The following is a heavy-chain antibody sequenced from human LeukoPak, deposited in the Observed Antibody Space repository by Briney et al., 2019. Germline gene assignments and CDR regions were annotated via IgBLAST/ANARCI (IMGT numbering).Heavy chain of an antibody. CDR2: INRDGSNT. J-gene: IGHJ4*02. D-gene: IGHD3-10*01. CDR1: GFIFSTYA. CDR3: AREETMGY. Sequence: GGSLRLSCAASGFIFSTYAMSWVRQAPGKGLVWVSRINRDGSNTDYADSVKGRFTISRDNAKNTLYLQMNSLSAEDTAVYYCAREETMGYWGQGTLVTVSS. V-gene: IGHV3-74*01.